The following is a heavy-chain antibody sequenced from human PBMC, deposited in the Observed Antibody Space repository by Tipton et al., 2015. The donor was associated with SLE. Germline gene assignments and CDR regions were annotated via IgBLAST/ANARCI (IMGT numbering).Heavy chain of an antibody. CDR2: IHYSGST. CDR1: GGSISSHY. CDR3: AGPWGVVSRRCFDL. D-gene: IGHD3-3*01. J-gene: IGHJ2*01. V-gene: IGHV4-59*11. Sequence: TLSLTCTVSGGSISSHYWSWIRQPPGKGLEWIGYIHYSGSTNYNPSLKSRVTISVDTSKNQFSLKLSSVTAADTAVYYCAGPWGVVSRRCFDLWVRGTLVSFSS.